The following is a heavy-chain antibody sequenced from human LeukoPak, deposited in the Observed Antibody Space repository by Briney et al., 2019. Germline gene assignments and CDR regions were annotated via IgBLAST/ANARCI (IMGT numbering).Heavy chain of an antibody. CDR3: ATELGYCSSTSCLPGGWGAFDI. Sequence: SETLSLTCTVSGGSISSYYWSWIRQPPGKGLEWIGYIYYSGSTNYNPSLKSRVTISVDTSKNQFSLKLSSVTVADTAMYYCATELGYCSSTSCLPGGWGAFDIWGQGTMVTVSS. V-gene: IGHV4-59*01. D-gene: IGHD2-2*01. J-gene: IGHJ3*02. CDR2: IYYSGST. CDR1: GGSISSYY.